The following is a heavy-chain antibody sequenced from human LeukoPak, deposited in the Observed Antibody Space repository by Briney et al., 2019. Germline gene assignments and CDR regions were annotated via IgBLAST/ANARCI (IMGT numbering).Heavy chain of an antibody. J-gene: IGHJ4*02. CDR2: IRSKAYGGTT. Sequence: GGSLRLSCTASGFTFGDYAMSWVRQSPGKGLEWVSFIRSKAYGGTTEYAASVKGRFTISRDDSKSIAYLQMNSLKTEDAAVYYCTRDLPNYDFWSGYYPTFDYWGQGTLVTVSS. V-gene: IGHV3-49*04. CDR3: TRDLPNYDFWSGYYPTFDY. D-gene: IGHD3-3*01. CDR1: GFTFGDYA.